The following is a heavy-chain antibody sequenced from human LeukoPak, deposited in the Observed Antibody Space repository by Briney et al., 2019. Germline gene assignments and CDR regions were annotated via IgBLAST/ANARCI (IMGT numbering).Heavy chain of an antibody. CDR2: IYYSGST. Sequence: SETLSLTCTVSGGSISSGGYSWSWIRQPPGKGLEWIGYIYYSGSTYYNPSLKSRVTISVDTSKNQFSLKLSSVTAADTAVYYCASWYYYDSSGYGAFDIWGQGTMVTVSS. D-gene: IGHD3-22*01. J-gene: IGHJ3*02. V-gene: IGHV4-30-4*07. CDR1: GGSISSGGYS. CDR3: ASWYYYDSSGYGAFDI.